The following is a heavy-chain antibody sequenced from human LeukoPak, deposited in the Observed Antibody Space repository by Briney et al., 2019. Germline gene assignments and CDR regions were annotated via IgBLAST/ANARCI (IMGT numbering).Heavy chain of an antibody. D-gene: IGHD5-18*01. CDR1: GFTFSSYW. CDR3: ARGYRYGYYFDY. Sequence: GSLRPSCAASGFTFSSYWMSWVRQAPGKWLEWVANIKQDGSEKYYVDSVKGRFTISRDNAKNSLYLQMNSLRAEDTAVYYCARGYRYGYYFDYWGQGTLVTVSS. V-gene: IGHV3-7*01. CDR2: IKQDGSEK. J-gene: IGHJ4*02.